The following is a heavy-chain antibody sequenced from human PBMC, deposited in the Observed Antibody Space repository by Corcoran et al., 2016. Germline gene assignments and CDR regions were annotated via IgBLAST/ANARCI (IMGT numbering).Heavy chain of an antibody. V-gene: IGHV3-15*07. CDR1: GFTFSNAW. CDR2: IKSKTEGGTT. Sequence: EVQLVESGGGLVKPGGSLRLSCAASGFTFSNAWMNWVRQAPGKGLEWVGRIKSKTEGGTTDYAAPVKGRFTISRDDSKNTLYLQMNSLKTEDTAVYYCTTLGTGRNWFDPWGQGTLVTVSS. D-gene: IGHD1-26*01. J-gene: IGHJ5*02. CDR3: TTLGTGRNWFDP.